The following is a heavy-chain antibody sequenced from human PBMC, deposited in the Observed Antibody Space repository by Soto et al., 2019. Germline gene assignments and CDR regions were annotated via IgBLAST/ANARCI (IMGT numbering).Heavy chain of an antibody. J-gene: IGHJ4*02. Sequence: PSQTLSLTCAISGDSVSSNSAAWNWIRQSPSRGLEWLGRTYYRSKWYNDYAVSVKSRITINPDTSKNQFSLQLNSVTPEDTAVYYCARVTYYYDSSGYFSHFDYWGQGTLVTVSS. CDR2: TYYRSKWYN. CDR3: ARVTYYYDSSGYFSHFDY. CDR1: GDSVSSNSAA. D-gene: IGHD3-22*01. V-gene: IGHV6-1*01.